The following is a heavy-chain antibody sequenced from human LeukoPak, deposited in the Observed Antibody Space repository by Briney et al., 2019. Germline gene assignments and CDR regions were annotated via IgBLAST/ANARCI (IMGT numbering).Heavy chain of an antibody. Sequence: GGSLRLSCAASGFTFSNYAMSWVRQAPGKGLEWVSVINSAGGTYYADSVKGRFTISRDNSKNTLYLQMNSLRVEDTAVYYCAKRVVVTRIQHYFDYWGQGTLVAVSS. CDR1: GFTFSNYA. V-gene: IGHV3-23*01. J-gene: IGHJ4*02. CDR2: INSAGGT. CDR3: AKRVVVTRIQHYFDY. D-gene: IGHD2-21*02.